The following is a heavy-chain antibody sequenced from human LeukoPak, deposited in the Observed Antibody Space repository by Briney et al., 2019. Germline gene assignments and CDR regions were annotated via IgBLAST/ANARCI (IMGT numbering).Heavy chain of an antibody. Sequence: SETLSLTYTVSGGSISSYYWSWIRQPPGKGLEWIGYIYYSGSTNYNPSLKSRVTISVDTSKNQFSLKLSSVTAADTAVYYCARSIAARFDYWGQGTLVTVSS. J-gene: IGHJ4*02. V-gene: IGHV4-59*01. CDR1: GGSISSYY. CDR2: IYYSGST. CDR3: ARSIAARFDY. D-gene: IGHD6-6*01.